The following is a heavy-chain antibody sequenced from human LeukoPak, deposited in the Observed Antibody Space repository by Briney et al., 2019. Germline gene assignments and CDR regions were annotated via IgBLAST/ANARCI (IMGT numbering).Heavy chain of an antibody. CDR3: AKYIGLLDYYYYGMDV. J-gene: IGHJ6*04. D-gene: IGHD2-8*01. Sequence: GALRLSCAASGFTFSSYGMHWVRQAPGKGLEWVAVISYDGSNKYYADSVKGRFTISRDNSKNTLYLQMNSLRAEDTAVYYCAKYIGLLDYYYYGMDVWGKGTTVTVSS. CDR1: GFTFSSYG. CDR2: ISYDGSNK. V-gene: IGHV3-30*18.